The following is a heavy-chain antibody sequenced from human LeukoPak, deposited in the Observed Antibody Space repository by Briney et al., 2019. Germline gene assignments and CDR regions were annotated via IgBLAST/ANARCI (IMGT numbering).Heavy chain of an antibody. Sequence: GASVKVSCKASGYTFTGYYMHWVRQAPGQGLEWMGWINPNSGGTNYAQKFQGRVTMTRDTSISTAYMELSRLRSDDTAVYYCARAYEGSGWYLGQDYFDYWGQGTLVTVSS. CDR3: ARAYEGSGWYLGQDYFDY. J-gene: IGHJ4*02. CDR2: INPNSGGT. D-gene: IGHD6-19*01. CDR1: GYTFTGYY. V-gene: IGHV1-2*02.